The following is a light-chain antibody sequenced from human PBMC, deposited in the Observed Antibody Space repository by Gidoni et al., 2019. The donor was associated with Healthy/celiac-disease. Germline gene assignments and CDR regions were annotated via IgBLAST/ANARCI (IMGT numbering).Light chain of an antibody. CDR1: QSVSSY. J-gene: IGKJ2*01. Sequence: EIVLTQSPATRSLSPGERATLSCRASQSVSSYLAWYQQKPGQAPRLLIYDASNRATGIPARFSGSGSVTVFTLTISSLEPEDFAVYYCQQRSNWPPYTFGQGTKLEIK. V-gene: IGKV3-11*01. CDR3: QQRSNWPPYT. CDR2: DAS.